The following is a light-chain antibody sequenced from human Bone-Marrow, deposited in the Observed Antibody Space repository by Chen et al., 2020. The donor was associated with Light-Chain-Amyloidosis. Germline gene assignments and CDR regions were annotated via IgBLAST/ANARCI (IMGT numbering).Light chain of an antibody. CDR1: SSDVGSYNL. J-gene: IGLJ3*02. V-gene: IGLV2-23*02. Sequence: QSALTQPASVSGAPGQSTPISCPGTSSDVGSYNLVSWYQQHPGKAPKFMIYEVNKRPSGVSNRFSGSKSGNTASLTISGLQAEDEADYYCCSYAGSSTLVFGGGTKVTVL. CDR2: EVN. CDR3: CSYAGSSTLV.